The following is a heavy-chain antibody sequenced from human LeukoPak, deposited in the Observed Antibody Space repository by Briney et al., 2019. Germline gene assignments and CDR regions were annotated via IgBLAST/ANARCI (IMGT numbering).Heavy chain of an antibody. J-gene: IGHJ4*02. CDR1: GGSISSYY. D-gene: IGHD4-17*01. V-gene: IGHV4-59*08. CDR2: IYYSGST. CDR3: ARGWEYGDYVPYYFDY. Sequence: PPETLSLTCTVSGGSISSYYWSWIRQHPGKGLEWIGYIYYSGSTNYNPSLKSRVTISVDTSKNQFSLKLSSVTAADTAVYYCARGWEYGDYVPYYFDYWGQGTLVTVSS.